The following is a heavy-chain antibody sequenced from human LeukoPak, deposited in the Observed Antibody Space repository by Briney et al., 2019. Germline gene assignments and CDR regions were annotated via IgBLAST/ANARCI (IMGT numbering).Heavy chain of an antibody. J-gene: IGHJ5*02. Sequence: SETLSLTCTVSGGAINSYYWSWIRQPPGKGLECIGYIHYTGSTNYNPSLKSRVTISVDTSKNQFSLKLSSVTAADTAIYYCARGGYYGSGNDFRFDPWGQGTLVTVSS. CDR1: GGAINSYY. CDR2: IHYTGST. CDR3: ARGGYYGSGNDFRFDP. V-gene: IGHV4-59*01. D-gene: IGHD3-10*01.